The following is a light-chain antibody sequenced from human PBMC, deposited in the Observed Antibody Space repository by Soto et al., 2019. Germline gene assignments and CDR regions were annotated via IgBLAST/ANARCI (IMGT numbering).Light chain of an antibody. Sequence: DIVLTQSPATLSVSPGERATLSCRASQTVSNSYLAWYQQKPGQAPRLLIYGASTRAAGIPPRFSGGGSGTEFPLTLSSLQSEDFAVYYCQQYSNWPRTFGRGTKVEIK. CDR3: QQYSNWPRT. V-gene: IGKV3-15*01. CDR2: GAS. CDR1: QTVSNSY. J-gene: IGKJ1*01.